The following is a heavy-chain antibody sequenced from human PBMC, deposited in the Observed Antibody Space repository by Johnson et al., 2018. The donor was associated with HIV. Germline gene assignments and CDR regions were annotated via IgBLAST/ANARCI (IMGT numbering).Heavy chain of an antibody. V-gene: IGHV3-20*04. Sequence: VQLVESGGAVVRPGGSLRLSCAASGFTFDDYGMSRVRQAPGKGLEWVSGISWNGGRTIYADSVKGRFTISRDNAKNSLYLQMNSLRAEDTAVYYCASSITMIVVVTGGAFDIWGQGTMVTVSS. D-gene: IGHD3-22*01. J-gene: IGHJ3*02. CDR1: GFTFDDYG. CDR3: ASSITMIVVVTGGAFDI. CDR2: ISWNGGRT.